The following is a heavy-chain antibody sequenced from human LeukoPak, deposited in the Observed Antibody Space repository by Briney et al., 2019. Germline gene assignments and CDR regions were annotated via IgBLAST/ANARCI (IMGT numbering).Heavy chain of an antibody. J-gene: IGHJ5*02. CDR2: IYYSGST. CDR1: GGSISSYY. CDR3: ARIRDYDR. Sequence: SETLSLTCTVSGGSISSYYWSWIRQPPGKGLEWIGYIYYSGSTNYNPSLESRVTISVDKSKNQFSLKLRSVTAADTAVYYCARIRDYDRWGQGTLVTVSS. V-gene: IGHV4-59*12. D-gene: IGHD3-16*01.